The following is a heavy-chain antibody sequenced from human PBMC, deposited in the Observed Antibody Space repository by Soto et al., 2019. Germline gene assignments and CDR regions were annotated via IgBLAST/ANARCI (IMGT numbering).Heavy chain of an antibody. D-gene: IGHD3-10*01. V-gene: IGHV4-59*01. CDR2: IYYSGST. J-gene: IGHJ4*02. CDR1: GGSISSYY. CDR3: ARAPAYYSAFDY. Sequence: PSETLSLTCTVSGGSISSYYWSWIRQPPGKGLEWIGYIYYSGSTNYNPSLKSRVTISVDTSKNQFSLKLSSVTAADTAVYYCARAPAYYSAFDYWGQGTLVTVSS.